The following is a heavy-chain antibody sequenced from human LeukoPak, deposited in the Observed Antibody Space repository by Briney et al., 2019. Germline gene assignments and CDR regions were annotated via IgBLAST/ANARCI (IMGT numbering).Heavy chain of an antibody. Sequence: SETLSLTCTVSGYTISSAYSWGWIRQPPGKGLEWIASIYHSGSPYYNPSLKSRVTISVDTSKNQFSLKLSSVTAADTAVYYCAGPVAAAGSEIHNWGQGTMVTVSS. CDR1: GYTISSAYS. CDR2: IYHSGSP. D-gene: IGHD6-13*01. V-gene: IGHV4-38-2*02. CDR3: AGPVAAAGSEIHN. J-gene: IGHJ4*02.